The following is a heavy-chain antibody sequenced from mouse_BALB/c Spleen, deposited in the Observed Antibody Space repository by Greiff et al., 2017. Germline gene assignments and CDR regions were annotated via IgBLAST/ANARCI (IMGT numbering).Heavy chain of an antibody. D-gene: IGHD1-1*01. CDR3: ARDHGYGRPYFDY. V-gene: IGHV5-15*02. Sequence: EVKLVESGGGLVQPGGSRKLSCAASGFTFSDYGMAWVRQAPGKGREWVAFISNLAYSIYYADTVTGRFTSSRENAKNTLYLEMSSLRSEDTAMYYCARDHGYGRPYFDYWGQGTTLTVSA. CDR1: GFTFSDYG. J-gene: IGHJ2*01. CDR2: ISNLAYSI.